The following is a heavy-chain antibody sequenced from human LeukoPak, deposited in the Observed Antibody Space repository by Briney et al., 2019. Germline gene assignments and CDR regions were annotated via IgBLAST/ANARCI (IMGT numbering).Heavy chain of an antibody. CDR3: ARVGDGLNDAFDI. CDR2: INPNSGGT. CDR1: GYTFTDYY. V-gene: IGHV1-2*06. J-gene: IGHJ3*02. Sequence: ASVKVSCKASGYTFTDYYMNWVRQAPGQGLEWMGRINPNSGGTKYAQKFQGRVTMTRDTSISTAYMELSRLRSDDTAVYYCARVGDGLNDAFDIWGQGTMVTVSS. D-gene: IGHD5-24*01.